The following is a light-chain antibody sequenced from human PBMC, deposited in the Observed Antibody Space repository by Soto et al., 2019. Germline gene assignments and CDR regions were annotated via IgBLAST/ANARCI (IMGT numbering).Light chain of an antibody. Sequence: DIQMTQSPSTLSASVGDRVTITCGASQSISSWLAWYQQKPGKAPKLLIYKASSLESRVPSSFSGSGSGTEFTLTISSLQPDDFATYYCQQYNSYSCTFGQGTKVDIK. CDR3: QQYNSYSCT. J-gene: IGKJ1*01. CDR2: KAS. CDR1: QSISSW. V-gene: IGKV1-5*03.